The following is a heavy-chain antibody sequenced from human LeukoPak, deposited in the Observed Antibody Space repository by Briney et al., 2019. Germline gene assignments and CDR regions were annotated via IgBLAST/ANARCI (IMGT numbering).Heavy chain of an antibody. CDR2: IKSKTDGGTT. V-gene: IGHV3-15*01. CDR1: GFTFSNAW. CDR3: TTVYYYDSSGYYQNTFDY. J-gene: IGHJ4*02. D-gene: IGHD3-22*01. Sequence: GGSLRLSCAASGFTFSNAWMSWVRQAPGEGLEWVGRIKSKTDGGTTDYAAPVKGRFTISRDDSKNTLYLQMNSLKTEDTAVYYCTTVYYYDSSGYYQNTFDYWGQGTLVTVSS.